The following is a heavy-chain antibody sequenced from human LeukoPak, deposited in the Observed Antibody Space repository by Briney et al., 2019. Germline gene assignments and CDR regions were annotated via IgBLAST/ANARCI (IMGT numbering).Heavy chain of an antibody. V-gene: IGHV4-59*08. CDR2: IYYSGST. Sequence: SETLSLTCTVSGGSISSYYWSWIRQPPGKGLEWIGYIYYSGSTNYNPSLKSRVTISVDTYKNQFSLKLSSVTAADTAVYYCARLKYYYDSSGYRWFDPWGQGTLVTVSS. CDR3: ARLKYYYDSSGYRWFDP. J-gene: IGHJ5*02. D-gene: IGHD3-22*01. CDR1: GGSISSYY.